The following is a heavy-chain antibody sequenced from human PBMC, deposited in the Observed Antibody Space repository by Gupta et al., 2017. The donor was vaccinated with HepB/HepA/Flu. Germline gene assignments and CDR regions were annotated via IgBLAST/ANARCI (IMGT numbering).Heavy chain of an antibody. D-gene: IGHD1-26*01. J-gene: IGHJ5*02. CDR3: AADTPYSGNYGS. CDR1: GFTFRSYE. V-gene: IGHV3-48*03. Sequence: EVELVESGGGLVQPGGSLRLSCAASGFTFRSYEMNWVRQAPGKGLEWVSYISSRCSTIYYADSVKGRFTISRDNAKNSLYLQMNSLRAEDTAVYYCAADTPYSGNYGSWGQGTLVTVSS. CDR2: ISSRCSTI.